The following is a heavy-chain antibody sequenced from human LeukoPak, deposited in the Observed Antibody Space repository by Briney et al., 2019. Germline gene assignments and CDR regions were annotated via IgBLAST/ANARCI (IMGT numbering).Heavy chain of an antibody. CDR3: ARGSRSADRRSDS. Sequence: SESLSLTCAVYGGSFNGYYWSWIRQLPGKGLEWIGESIHSGTTNYNPSLKSRVTISGDTSKNQFSLQLTSVTAADTALYYCARGSRSADRRSDSWGQGALVTVSS. J-gene: IGHJ4*02. V-gene: IGHV4-34*01. CDR2: SIHSGTT. D-gene: IGHD3-16*01. CDR1: GGSFNGYY.